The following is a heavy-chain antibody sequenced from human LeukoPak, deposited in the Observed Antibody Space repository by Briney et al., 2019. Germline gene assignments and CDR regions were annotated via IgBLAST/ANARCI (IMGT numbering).Heavy chain of an antibody. V-gene: IGHV4-4*07. J-gene: IGHJ5*02. Sequence: SETLSLTCTVSGGSISSYYWSWIRQPAGKGLEWIGRIYTSGSNNYNPSLKSRGTMSVDMSKNQFSLTLSSVTAADKGVYYCARDGPTMIDTPGDLDPWGQGTLVTVSS. CDR1: GGSISSYY. CDR3: ARDGPTMIDTPGDLDP. D-gene: IGHD3-22*01. CDR2: IYTSGSN.